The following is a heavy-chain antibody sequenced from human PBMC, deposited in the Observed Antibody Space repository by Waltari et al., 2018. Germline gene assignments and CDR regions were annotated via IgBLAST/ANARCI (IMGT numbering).Heavy chain of an antibody. CDR3: AKSEAYKFYSNLKNWFDP. CDR2: ISYDGSNK. D-gene: IGHD4-4*01. CDR1: GFTFSSYG. V-gene: IGHV3-30*18. J-gene: IGHJ5*02. Sequence: QVQLVESGGGVVQPGRSLRLSCAASGFTFSSYGMHWVRQAPGKGLEWVAVISYDGSNKYYADSVKGRFTISRDNSKNTLYLQMNSLRAEDTAVYYCAKSEAYKFYSNLKNWFDPWGQGTLVTVSS.